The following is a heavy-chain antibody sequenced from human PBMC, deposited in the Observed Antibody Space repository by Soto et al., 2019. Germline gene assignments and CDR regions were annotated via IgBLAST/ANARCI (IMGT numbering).Heavy chain of an antibody. Sequence: PSETLSLTCAVYGGSFSGYYWNWIRQPPGKGLEWIGYVFYSGATNYSPSLKSRAAISMDTSKNQFSLSLTSVTAADTAVYYCARAGFSYGHLLFWGQGIRVTVSS. CDR2: VFYSGAT. CDR1: GGSFSGYY. J-gene: IGHJ4*02. D-gene: IGHD3-10*01. V-gene: IGHV4-34*11. CDR3: ARAGFSYGHLLF.